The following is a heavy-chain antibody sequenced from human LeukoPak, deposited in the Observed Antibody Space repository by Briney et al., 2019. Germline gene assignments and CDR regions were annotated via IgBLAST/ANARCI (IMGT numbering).Heavy chain of an antibody. V-gene: IGHV3-23*01. CDR1: EFIFSSYG. D-gene: IGHD4-23*01. J-gene: IGHJ4*02. CDR3: AKEVTPGALLYGPFDY. CDR2: ISASGGGT. Sequence: GGSLRLSCAASEFIFSSYGMSWVRQAPGKGLEWVSAISASGGGTYYADSVKGRFTFSRDNSRNTLYLEMNSLRAEDTAIYYCAKEVTPGALLYGPFDYWGQGTLVTVSS.